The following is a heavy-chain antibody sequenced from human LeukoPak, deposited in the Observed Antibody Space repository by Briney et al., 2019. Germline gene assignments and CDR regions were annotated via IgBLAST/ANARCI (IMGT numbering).Heavy chain of an antibody. V-gene: IGHV1-3*01. D-gene: IGHD3-10*01. J-gene: IGHJ5*02. CDR3: ARDKGYYYGSGSYNWFDP. CDR2: INAGNGNT. Sequence: ASVKVSCKASGYTFTSYAMHWVRQAPGQRLEWMGWINAGNGNTKYSQKFQGRVTITRDTSASTAYMELSSLRSEDTAVYYCARDKGYYYGSGSYNWFDPWGQGTLVTVSS. CDR1: GYTFTSYA.